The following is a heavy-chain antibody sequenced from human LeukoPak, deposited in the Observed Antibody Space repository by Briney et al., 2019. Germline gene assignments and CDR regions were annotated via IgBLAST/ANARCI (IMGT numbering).Heavy chain of an antibody. CDR1: GFTFSDYNDYY. Sequence: PGGSLRLSCAASGFTFSDYNDYYMNWIRQAPGKGLEWVSHISSRADNVYYADSVKGRFTISRDNAKNSVYLQMNSLRAEDTAVYYCASDRSSGLYYYDSSGLLYWGQGTLVTVSS. CDR2: ISSRADNV. CDR3: ASDRSSGLYYYDSSGLLY. V-gene: IGHV3-11*04. J-gene: IGHJ4*02. D-gene: IGHD3-22*01.